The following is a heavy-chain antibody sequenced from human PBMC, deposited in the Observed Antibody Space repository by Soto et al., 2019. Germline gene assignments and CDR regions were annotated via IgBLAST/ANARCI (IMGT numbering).Heavy chain of an antibody. D-gene: IGHD6-19*01. CDR2: IIPTFGTA. V-gene: IGHV1-69*13. J-gene: IGHJ3*02. CDR1: GGTFSSYA. CDR3: EIYKGIAVADDAFDI. Sequence: SVKVSCKASGGTFSSYAISWVRQAPGQRLEWMGGIIPTFGTANYAQKFHGRVKITAAESTSTAYMELSSLRSEDTAVYYCEIYKGIAVADDAFDIWRQGTMVSVTS.